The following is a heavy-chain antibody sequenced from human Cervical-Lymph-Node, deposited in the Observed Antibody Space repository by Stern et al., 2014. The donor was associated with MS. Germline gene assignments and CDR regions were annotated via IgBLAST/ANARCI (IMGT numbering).Heavy chain of an antibody. J-gene: IGHJ4*02. CDR2: PRNNANAYAT. V-gene: IGHV3-72*01. Sequence: EDQLVESGGGLVQPGGSLRLSCVASGFTFSDYYMDWVRQAPGKGLEGVGRPRNNANAYATEYAASVKGRFTISRDDSKNSLYLQMNSLKIEDTAMYYCVRVDASGSYSYDYWGQGTLVTVSS. CDR1: GFTFSDYY. CDR3: VRVDASGSYSYDY. D-gene: IGHD1-26*01.